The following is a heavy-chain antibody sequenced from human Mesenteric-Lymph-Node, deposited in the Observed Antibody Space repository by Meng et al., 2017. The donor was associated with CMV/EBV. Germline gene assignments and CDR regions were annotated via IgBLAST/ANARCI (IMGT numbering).Heavy chain of an antibody. CDR3: ARESYYYDSSGYYYDAFDI. D-gene: IGHD3-22*01. CDR2: ISSSSSTI. J-gene: IGHJ3*02. CDR1: GFTFSSYS. V-gene: IGHV3-48*04. Sequence: GGSLRLSCAASGFTFSSYSMNWVRQAPGKGLEWVSYISSSSSTIYHADSVKGRFTISRDNAKNSLYLQMNSLGAEDTAVYYCARESYYYDSSGYYYDAFDIWGQGTMVTVSS.